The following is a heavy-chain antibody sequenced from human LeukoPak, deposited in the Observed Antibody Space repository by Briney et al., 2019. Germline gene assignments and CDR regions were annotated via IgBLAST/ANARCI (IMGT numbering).Heavy chain of an antibody. CDR2: IYPGDSDT. Sequence: GESLKISCKGSGYSFTSYWIGWVRQMPGKGLEWMGIIYPGDSDTRYSPSFQGQVTISADKSISTAYLQWSSLKASDTAMYYCARPNYDSSVGYYYDMDVWGQGTTVTVSS. J-gene: IGHJ6*02. CDR3: ARPNYDSSVGYYYDMDV. D-gene: IGHD3-22*01. CDR1: GYSFTSYW. V-gene: IGHV5-51*01.